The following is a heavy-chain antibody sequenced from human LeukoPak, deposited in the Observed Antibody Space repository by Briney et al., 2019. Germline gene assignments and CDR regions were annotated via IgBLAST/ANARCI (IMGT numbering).Heavy chain of an antibody. CDR2: INPNSGGT. D-gene: IGHD1-26*01. J-gene: IGHJ2*01. V-gene: IGHV1-2*02. CDR3: AIDLVGATYWYFDL. Sequence: ASVKVSCKASGYTFTGYYMHWVRQAPGQGLEWMGWINPNSGGTNYAQKFQGRVTMTTDTSTSTAYMELRSLRSDDTAVYYCAIDLVGATYWYFDLWGRGTLVTVSS. CDR1: GYTFTGYY.